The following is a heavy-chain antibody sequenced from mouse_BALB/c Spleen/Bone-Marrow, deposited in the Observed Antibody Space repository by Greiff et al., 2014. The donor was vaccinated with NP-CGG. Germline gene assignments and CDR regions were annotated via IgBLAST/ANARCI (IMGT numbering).Heavy chain of an antibody. CDR1: SYSFTGYT. J-gene: IGHJ1*01. Sequence: VQLQQSGPELVKPGASMKISCKASSYSFTGYTMNWVKQSHGKNLEWIGLINPYNGGTTYNQYFKGKATLTVDRSSSTAYMELLSLTSEDSAVYYCASYYGSTWYFDVWGAGTTVTVSS. V-gene: IGHV1-26*01. CDR3: ASYYGSTWYFDV. CDR2: INPYNGGT. D-gene: IGHD1-1*01.